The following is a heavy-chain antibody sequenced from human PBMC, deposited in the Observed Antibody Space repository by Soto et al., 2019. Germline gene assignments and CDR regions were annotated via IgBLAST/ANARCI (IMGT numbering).Heavy chain of an antibody. CDR1: GYTFSRYG. CDR3: ARASAYSTPWSFDN. CDR2: ISGFNGNT. D-gene: IGHD6-13*01. V-gene: IGHV1-18*01. Sequence: QVQLVQSGAEVKKPGASVRVSCKASGYTFSRYGISWVRQAPGQGLEWMGWISGFNGNTKESEKLQGRVTLTTDTAANTANMDLRGLRSDDTAVYYCARASAYSTPWSFDNWGQGTLVTVSS. J-gene: IGHJ4*02.